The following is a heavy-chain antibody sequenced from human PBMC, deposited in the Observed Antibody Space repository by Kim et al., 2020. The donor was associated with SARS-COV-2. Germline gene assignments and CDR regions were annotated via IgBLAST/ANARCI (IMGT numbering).Heavy chain of an antibody. Sequence: GGSLRLSCAASGFTFDDYAMHWVRQAPGKGLEWVSLISGDGGSKYYADSVKGRFTISRDNSKNTLYLQMNSLRTEDTALYYCAKDIGPGYVILAGYYGTDAFDIWGQGTMVTVSS. CDR3: AKDIGPGYVILAGYYGTDAFDI. CDR2: ISGDGGSK. J-gene: IGHJ3*02. CDR1: GFTFDDYA. V-gene: IGHV3-43*02. D-gene: IGHD3-9*01.